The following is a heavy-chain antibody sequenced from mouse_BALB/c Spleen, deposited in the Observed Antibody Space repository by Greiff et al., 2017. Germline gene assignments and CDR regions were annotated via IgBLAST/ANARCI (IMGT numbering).Heavy chain of an antibody. CDR1: GFTFSSYG. CDR2: INSNGGST. D-gene: IGHD2-4*01. Sequence: EVQRVESGGGLVQPGGSLKLSCAASGFTFSSYGMSWVRQTPDKRLELVATINSNGGSTYYPDSVKGRFTISRDNAKNTLYLQMSSLKSEDTAMYYCAGMDYDGGGAMDYWGQGTSVTVSS. V-gene: IGHV5-6-3*01. CDR3: AGMDYDGGGAMDY. J-gene: IGHJ4*01.